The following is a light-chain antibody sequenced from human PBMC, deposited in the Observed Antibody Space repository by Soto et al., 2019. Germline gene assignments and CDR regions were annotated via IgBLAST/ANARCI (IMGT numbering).Light chain of an antibody. J-gene: IGKJ5*01. Sequence: EIVMTQSPVTLSVSPGERATLSCRASQSVRSTYLAWYQQKPGQAPRLLIYDVSNRATGIPARFSGSGSGTDFTLTISSLEPEDFAVYYCQQRNNWQVTFGQGTRLEIK. CDR2: DVS. V-gene: IGKV3-11*01. CDR3: QQRNNWQVT. CDR1: QSVRSTY.